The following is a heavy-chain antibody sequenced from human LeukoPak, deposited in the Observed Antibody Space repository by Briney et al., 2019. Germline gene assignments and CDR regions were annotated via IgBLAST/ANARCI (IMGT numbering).Heavy chain of an antibody. D-gene: IGHD3-10*01. Sequence: GGSLRLSCEASGFTFNSYSMNWVRQAPGKGLEWVSSISGSSSYIYYADSVKGRFTISRDNAKSSLYPHMNSLRAEDTPAYYCARDSYGSGSFDIWGQGTMVTVSS. CDR3: ARDSYGSGSFDI. CDR1: GFTFNSYS. V-gene: IGHV3-21*06. CDR2: ISGSSSYI. J-gene: IGHJ3*02.